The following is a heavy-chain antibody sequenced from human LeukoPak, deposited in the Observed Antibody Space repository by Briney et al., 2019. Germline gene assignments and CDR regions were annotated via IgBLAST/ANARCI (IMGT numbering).Heavy chain of an antibody. J-gene: IGHJ4*02. V-gene: IGHV3-21*01. Sequence: GGSLRLSCAASGFTFSSYSMNWVRQAPGKGLEWVSSISSSSSYIYYADSVKGRFTISRDNAKNSLYLQMNSLRAEDTAVYYCARDQSPATYTIFGVVIHDFDYWGQGTLVTVSS. CDR3: ARDQSPATYTIFGVVIHDFDY. D-gene: IGHD3-3*01. CDR2: ISSSSSYI. CDR1: GFTFSSYS.